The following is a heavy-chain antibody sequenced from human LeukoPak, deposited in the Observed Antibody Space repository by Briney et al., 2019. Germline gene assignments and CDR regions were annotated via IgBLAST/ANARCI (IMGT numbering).Heavy chain of an antibody. D-gene: IGHD3-10*01. J-gene: IGHJ4*02. CDR1: GGSISSYY. Sequence: SETLSLTCTVSGGSISSYYWSWIRQPPGKGLEWIGHIYYSGSTNYNPSLKSRVTISVDTSKNQFSLKLSSVTAADTAVYYCARGTNGSGRPFDYWGQGTLVTVSS. CDR2: IYYSGST. CDR3: ARGTNGSGRPFDY. V-gene: IGHV4-59*01.